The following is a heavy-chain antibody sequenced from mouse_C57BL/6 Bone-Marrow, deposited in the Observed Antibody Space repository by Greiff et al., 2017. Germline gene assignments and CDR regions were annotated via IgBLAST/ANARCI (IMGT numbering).Heavy chain of an antibody. V-gene: IGHV1-19*01. CDR1: GYTFTDYY. J-gene: IGHJ4*01. Sequence: EVQLQQSGPVLVKPGASVKISCKASGYTFTDYYMNWVKQSHGKSLEWIGVINPYNGGTSYNQKFKGKATLTVDKSSSTAYMELNSLTSEDSAVYYCAREGVYYDYQDAMDYWGQGTSVTGSS. CDR3: AREGVYYDYQDAMDY. D-gene: IGHD2-4*01. CDR2: INPYNGGT.